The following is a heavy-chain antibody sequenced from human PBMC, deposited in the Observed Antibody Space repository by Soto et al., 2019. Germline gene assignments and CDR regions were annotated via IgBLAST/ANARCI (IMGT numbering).Heavy chain of an antibody. Sequence: GGSLRLSCAASGFTVSSNYMSWVRQAPGKGLEWVSVIYSGGSTYYADSVKGRFTISRHNSKNTLYLQMNSLRAEDTAVYYCARVQYYDFWSGYSYYYYYMDVWGKGTTVTVSS. CDR2: IYSGGST. CDR1: GFTVSSNY. CDR3: ARVQYYDFWSGYSYYYYYMDV. D-gene: IGHD3-3*01. V-gene: IGHV3-53*04. J-gene: IGHJ6*03.